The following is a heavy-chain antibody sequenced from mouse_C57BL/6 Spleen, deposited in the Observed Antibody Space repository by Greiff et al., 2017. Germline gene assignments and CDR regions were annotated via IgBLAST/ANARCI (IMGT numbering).Heavy chain of an antibody. V-gene: IGHV1-59*01. CDR3: ARHYSKRDWYFDV. CDR2: IDPSDSYT. Sequence: VQLQQPGAELVRPGTSVKLSCKASGYTFTSYWMHWVKQRPGQGLEWIGVIDPSDSYTNYNQKFKGKATLTVDTSSSTAYMQLSSLTSEDSAVYYCARHYSKRDWYFDVWGTGTTVTVSS. J-gene: IGHJ1*03. CDR1: GYTFTSYW. D-gene: IGHD2-5*01.